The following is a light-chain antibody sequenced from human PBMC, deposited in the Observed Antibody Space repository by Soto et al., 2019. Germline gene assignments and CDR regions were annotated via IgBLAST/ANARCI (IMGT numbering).Light chain of an antibody. J-gene: IGLJ3*02. V-gene: IGLV1-40*01. CDR1: SSNIGAGYD. Sequence: QPVLTQPPSVSGAPGQRVTISCTGSSSNIGAGYDVHWYQQLPGTAPKLLIYGNSNRPSGVPDRFSGSKSGTSASLAITGLRAEDEADYYCQSYDSSLSGWLFGGGTKLTVL. CDR2: GNS. CDR3: QSYDSSLSGWL.